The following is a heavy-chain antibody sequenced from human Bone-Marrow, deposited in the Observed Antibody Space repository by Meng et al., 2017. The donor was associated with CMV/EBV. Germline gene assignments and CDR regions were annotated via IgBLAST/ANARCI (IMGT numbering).Heavy chain of an antibody. V-gene: IGHV1-18*01. CDR1: GFTFTDYG. CDR3: ARAAQFLSYGFDV. Sequence: ASVKVPCKASGFTFTDYGISWVRQAPGQGLEWMGWISTYNGDTNYAQRLQGRVTMTTDTSTRIAYMELRNLRSDDTAVYYCARAAQFLSYGFDVWGRGTTVTVSS. J-gene: IGHJ6*02. D-gene: IGHD3-3*01. CDR2: ISTYNGDT.